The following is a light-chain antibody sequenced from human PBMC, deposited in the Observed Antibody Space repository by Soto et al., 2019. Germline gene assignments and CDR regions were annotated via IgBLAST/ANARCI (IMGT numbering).Light chain of an antibody. Sequence: DIQMTQSPSSLSASVGDGVTITCRASQSIGSYLHWYQQKPGKAPKLLIYAASSLESGVPSRFSGSGSGTDFTLTISSLKPEDFATYYCLQSYSTPLSFGGGTKVEIK. J-gene: IGKJ4*01. CDR1: QSIGSY. V-gene: IGKV1-39*01. CDR2: AAS. CDR3: LQSYSTPLS.